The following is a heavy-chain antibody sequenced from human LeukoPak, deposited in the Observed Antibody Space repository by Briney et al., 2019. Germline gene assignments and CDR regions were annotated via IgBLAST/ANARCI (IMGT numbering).Heavy chain of an antibody. CDR1: GYTFTSYA. CDR2: ISAYSGNT. CDR3: ARNSHGYSSGWLQFNFDY. J-gene: IGHJ4*02. D-gene: IGHD6-19*01. V-gene: IGHV1-18*01. Sequence: ASVTVSCKSSGYTFTSYAISWVRQAPGQGLEWMGWISAYSGNTNYAQKLQGRVTMTTDTSTSTAYMELRSLKSDDTAIYYCARNSHGYSSGWLQFNFDYWGQGTLVTVSS.